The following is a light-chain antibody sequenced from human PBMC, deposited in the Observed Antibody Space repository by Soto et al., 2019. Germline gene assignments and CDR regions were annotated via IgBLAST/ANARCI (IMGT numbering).Light chain of an antibody. CDR2: GAS. CDR1: QSVSNY. V-gene: IGKV3-11*02. Sequence: EIVLTQSPATLSLSPGETATLSCRASQSVSNYLAWYQHKPGQAPRLLIYGASNRATGISARISGSGSGRDFSITITSLEPEDSAVYYCHQRTNWPSITFGQGTRLEI. J-gene: IGKJ5*01. CDR3: HQRTNWPSIT.